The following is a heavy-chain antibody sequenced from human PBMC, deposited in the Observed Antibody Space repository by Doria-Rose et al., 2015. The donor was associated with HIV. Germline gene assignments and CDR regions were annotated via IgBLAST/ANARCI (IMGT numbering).Heavy chain of an antibody. CDR2: IFSDDER. J-gene: IGHJ4*02. D-gene: IGHD6-13*01. Sequence: SGPVLVKPAETLTLTCTVSGVSLSSPGMGVSWIRQPPGKALVWLANIFSDDERSYNTSLKSRLTISRGTSKSQVVLTMTDMDPVDTATYYCARIKSSRWYHKYYFDFWGQGTLVIVSA. CDR1: GVSLSSPGMG. CDR3: ARIKSSRWYHKYYFDF. V-gene: IGHV2-26*01.